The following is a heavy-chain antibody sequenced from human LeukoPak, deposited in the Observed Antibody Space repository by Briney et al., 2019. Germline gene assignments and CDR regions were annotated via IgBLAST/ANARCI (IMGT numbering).Heavy chain of an antibody. V-gene: IGHV1-18*01. CDR3: ARDFLGYCTNGVCSSQDY. J-gene: IGHJ4*02. Sequence: ASVKVSCKASGYTFTSYGISWVRQAPGQGLEWTGWISAYNGNTNYAQKLQGRVAMTTDPSTSTAYMELRSLRSDDTAVYYCARDFLGYCTNGVCSSQDYWGQGTLVTVSS. CDR2: ISAYNGNT. D-gene: IGHD2-8*01. CDR1: GYTFTSYG.